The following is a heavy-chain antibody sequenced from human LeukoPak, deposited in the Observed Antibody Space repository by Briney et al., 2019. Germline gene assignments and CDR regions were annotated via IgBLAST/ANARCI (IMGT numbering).Heavy chain of an antibody. Sequence: GTSVKVSCKASGFTFTSSAVQWVRQARGQRLEWIGRIVVGSGKTNYEQKFQERVTITRDMSISTVYMELSSLGSEDTAVYYCAAAQNYYGSGREYFQHWGQGTLVTVSS. CDR3: AAAQNYYGSGREYFQH. D-gene: IGHD3-10*01. CDR2: IVVGSGKT. J-gene: IGHJ1*01. CDR1: GFTFTSSA. V-gene: IGHV1-58*01.